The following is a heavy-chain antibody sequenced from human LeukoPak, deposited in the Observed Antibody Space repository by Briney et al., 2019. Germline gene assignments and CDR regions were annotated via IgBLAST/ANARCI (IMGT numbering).Heavy chain of an antibody. J-gene: IGHJ4*02. CDR1: GFTFSSYA. CDR3: AKDGDYDILTGYYSGSNPDY. D-gene: IGHD3-9*01. Sequence: GGSLRLSCAASGFTFSSYAMNWVRQAPGKGLEWVSFISSSSSYIYYADSVKGRFTISRDNARNSLYLQMNSLRAEDTAVYYCAKDGDYDILTGYYSGSNPDYWGQGTLVTVSS. CDR2: ISSSSSYI. V-gene: IGHV3-21*04.